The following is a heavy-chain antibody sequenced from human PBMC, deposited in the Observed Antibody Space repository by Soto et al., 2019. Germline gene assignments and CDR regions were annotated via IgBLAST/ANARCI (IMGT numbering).Heavy chain of an antibody. D-gene: IGHD1-26*01. V-gene: IGHV3-21*01. J-gene: IGHJ4*02. Sequence: SGGSLRLSCAASGFTFSSYSMNWVRQAPGKGLEWVSSISSSSSYIYYADSVKGRFTISRDNAKNSLYLQMNSLRAEDTAVYYCARDKLVGAIPFDYWGQGTLVTVSS. CDR1: GFTFSSYS. CDR3: ARDKLVGAIPFDY. CDR2: ISSSSSYI.